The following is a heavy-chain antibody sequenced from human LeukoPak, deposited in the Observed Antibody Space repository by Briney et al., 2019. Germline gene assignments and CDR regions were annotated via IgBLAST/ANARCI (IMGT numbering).Heavy chain of an antibody. J-gene: IGHJ3*02. V-gene: IGHV5-51*01. CDR1: GYSFTSYW. Sequence: GESLKISCKGSGYSFTSYWIGWVRQMPGKGLEWIGIIYPGDSDTRYSPSFQGQVTISADKSISTAYLQWSSLKASDTAMYYCATIPLYCSGGSCYPDAFDIWGQGTMVTVSS. D-gene: IGHD2-15*01. CDR3: ATIPLYCSGGSCYPDAFDI. CDR2: IYPGDSDT.